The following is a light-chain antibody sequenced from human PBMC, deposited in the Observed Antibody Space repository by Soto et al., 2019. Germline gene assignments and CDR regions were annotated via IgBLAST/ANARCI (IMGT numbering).Light chain of an antibody. CDR3: QQYNSYPWT. Sequence: DIQMTQSPSTLSASVGDRVTITCRASQSISRCLAWYQKKPGKAPKLLIYDASSLESGVPSRFSGSGSGTEFTLTISSLQPDDFATYYCQQYNSYPWTFGQGTKVEIK. CDR1: QSISRC. J-gene: IGKJ1*01. CDR2: DAS. V-gene: IGKV1-5*01.